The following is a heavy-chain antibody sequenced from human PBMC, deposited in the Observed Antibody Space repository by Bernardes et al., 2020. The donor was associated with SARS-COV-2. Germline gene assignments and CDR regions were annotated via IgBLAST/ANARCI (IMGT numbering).Heavy chain of an antibody. CDR1: GYSIRSGYY. Sequence: SATLSTTCAVSGYSIRSGYYWGWIRQPPGRTQEWIGSIYRSGQPYYNPSLKSRVTISVDMSKNQLSLKLTSVTAADTAVYYCARANWTPDYWGQGSLVTVS. D-gene: IGHD1-20*01. J-gene: IGHJ4*02. CDR2: IYRSGQP. V-gene: IGHV4-38-2*01. CDR3: ARANWTPDY.